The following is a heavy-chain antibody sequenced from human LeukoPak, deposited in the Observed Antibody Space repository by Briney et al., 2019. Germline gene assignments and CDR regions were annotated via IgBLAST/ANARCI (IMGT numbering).Heavy chain of an antibody. CDR2: FDPEDGET. CDR1: GYTLTELS. V-gene: IGHV1-24*01. D-gene: IGHD3-9*01. CDR3: ATDKRGRYFDWLLYY. Sequence: EASVKVSCKVSGYTLTELSMHWVRQAPGKGLEWMGGFDPEDGETIYAQKFQGRVTMTEGTSTDTAYMELSSLRSEDTAVYYCATDKRGRYFDWLLYYWGQGTLVTVSS. J-gene: IGHJ4*02.